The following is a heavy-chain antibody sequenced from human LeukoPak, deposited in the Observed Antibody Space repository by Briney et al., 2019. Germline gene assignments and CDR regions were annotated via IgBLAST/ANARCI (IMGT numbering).Heavy chain of an antibody. J-gene: IGHJ3*02. Sequence: PSETLSLTCTVSGGSISSSSYYWGWIRQPPGKGLEWIGSIYYSGSTNYNPSLKSRVTISVDTSKNQFSLKLSSVTAADTAVYYCARDSPFTMYHAFDIWGQGTVVTVSS. CDR1: GGSISSSSYY. CDR2: IYYSGST. V-gene: IGHV4-39*07. CDR3: ARDSPFTMYHAFDI. D-gene: IGHD3-10*02.